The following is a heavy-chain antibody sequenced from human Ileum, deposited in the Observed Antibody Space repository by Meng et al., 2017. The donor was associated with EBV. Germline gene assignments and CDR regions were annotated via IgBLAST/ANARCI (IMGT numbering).Heavy chain of an antibody. J-gene: IGHJ4*02. CDR1: GYTFTNYG. Sequence: QAQLVQSGGEVKTPGASVKVSCKASGYTFTNYGIIWVRQAPGQGLEWMGWIIAYNGNTNYAQTLQGRLTMTTDTTTSTAYMELRSLRSDDTAVYYCARVEVGITSGDYWGQGTLVTVSS. CDR3: ARVEVGITSGDY. D-gene: IGHD1-26*01. V-gene: IGHV1-18*01. CDR2: IIAYNGNT.